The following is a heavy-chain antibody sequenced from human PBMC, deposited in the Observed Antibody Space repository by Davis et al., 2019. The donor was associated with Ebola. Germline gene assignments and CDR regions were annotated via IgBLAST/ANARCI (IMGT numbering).Heavy chain of an antibody. CDR1: GYNFIDYY. CDR2: INPNSGGT. D-gene: IGHD3-22*01. CDR3: ARDARPDYDSSGYYWEN. V-gene: IGHV1-2*02. Sequence: ASVKVSCKASGYNFIDYYIQWVRQAPGQGLEYMGWINPNSGGTNYAQKFQGRVTMTRDTSISTAYMELSSLKSDDTAVYYCARDARPDYDSSGYYWENWGQGTLVTVSS. J-gene: IGHJ4*02.